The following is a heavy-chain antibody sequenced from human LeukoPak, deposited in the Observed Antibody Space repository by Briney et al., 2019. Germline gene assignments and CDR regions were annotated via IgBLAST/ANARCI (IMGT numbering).Heavy chain of an antibody. CDR3: ATTTADGVYYYYGMDV. J-gene: IGHJ6*02. D-gene: IGHD5-12*01. V-gene: IGHV1-3*01. CDR1: GYTFTSYG. Sequence: ASVKVSCKASGYTFTSYGISWVRQAPGQRLEWMGWINAGNGNTKYSQKFQGRVTITRDTSASTAYMELSSLRSEDTAVYYCATTTADGVYYYYGMDVWGQGTTVTVSS. CDR2: INAGNGNT.